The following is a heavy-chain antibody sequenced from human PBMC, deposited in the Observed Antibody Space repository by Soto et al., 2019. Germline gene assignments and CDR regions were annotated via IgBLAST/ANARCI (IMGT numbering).Heavy chain of an antibody. CDR3: ARGVSGWSPFDL. CDR1: GYTFTDYY. V-gene: IGHV1-2*04. Sequence: GASVKVSCKTSGYTFTDYYVHWVRQAPGQGLEWMGWINPNSGVTNYAQKFQGWVTLTRDAPVATAYMELNSLKSDDTAVFFCARGVSGWSPFDLWGQGTLVTVSS. CDR2: INPNSGVT. J-gene: IGHJ4*02. D-gene: IGHD6-19*01.